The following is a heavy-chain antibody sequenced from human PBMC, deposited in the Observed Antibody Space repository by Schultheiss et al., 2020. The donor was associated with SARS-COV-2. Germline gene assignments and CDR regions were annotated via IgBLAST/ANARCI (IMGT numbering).Heavy chain of an antibody. J-gene: IGHJ4*02. D-gene: IGHD6-13*01. CDR1: GGSISSYY. CDR2: IYYTGST. Sequence: SQTLSLTCTVSGGSISSYYWIWIRQPPGKGLEWIGYIYYTGSTNYNPSLNSRVTISVDTSKNQFSLRLSSVTAADTALYYCARIHSSSWFAPFDYWGQGSLVTVSS. CDR3: ARIHSSSWFAPFDY. V-gene: IGHV4-59*01.